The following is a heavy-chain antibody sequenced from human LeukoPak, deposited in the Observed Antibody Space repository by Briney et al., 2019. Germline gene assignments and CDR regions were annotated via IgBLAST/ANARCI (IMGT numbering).Heavy chain of an antibody. Sequence: PSETLSLTCTVSGGSFSRYYWSWIRQPPGKTLEWIGYIYHNGITNYNPSLYSRVTMSVDTSRSQFSLKLSSVTAADTAVYYCLGHGDFPLYGMAVWGQGTTVTVSS. J-gene: IGHJ6*02. CDR1: GGSFSRYY. CDR2: IYHNGIT. CDR3: LGHGDFPLYGMAV. D-gene: IGHD5-24*01. V-gene: IGHV4-59*08.